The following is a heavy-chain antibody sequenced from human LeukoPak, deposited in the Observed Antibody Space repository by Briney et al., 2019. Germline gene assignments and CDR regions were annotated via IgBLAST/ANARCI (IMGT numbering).Heavy chain of an antibody. CDR1: GGTFSSSA. CDR3: ARDQGLTAPPPYGLDV. D-gene: IGHD5-18*01. CDR2: IIPVLNIT. V-gene: IGHV1-69*04. J-gene: IGHJ6*02. Sequence: SVKVSCKTSGGTFSSSAITWVRQAPGQGLEWMGRIIPVLNITTYAQKFQGSVTITADTSTSTVYMEFSSLRSEETAVYYCARDQGLTAPPPYGLDVWGQGTTVIVSS.